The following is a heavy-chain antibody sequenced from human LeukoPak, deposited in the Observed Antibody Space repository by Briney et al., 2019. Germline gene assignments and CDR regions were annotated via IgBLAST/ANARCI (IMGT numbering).Heavy chain of an antibody. D-gene: IGHD2-15*01. CDR3: AAISLYCSGGSCYSPTFDS. Sequence: PSETLSLTCAVYGGSFSGYYWSWIRQPPGKGLEWIGEINHSGSTNYNPSLKSRVTISVDTSNNQFSLKLSSVTAADTAVYYCAAISLYCSGGSCYSPTFDSWGQGTLVTVSS. J-gene: IGHJ4*02. CDR1: GGSFSGYY. CDR2: INHSGST. V-gene: IGHV4-34*01.